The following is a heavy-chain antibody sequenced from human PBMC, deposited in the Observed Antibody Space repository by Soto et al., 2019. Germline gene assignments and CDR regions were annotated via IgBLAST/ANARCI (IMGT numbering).Heavy chain of an antibody. V-gene: IGHV3-49*04. J-gene: IGHJ6*02. CDR1: GFTFGDYA. CDR2: IRSKAYGGTR. Sequence: GGSLRLSCTASGFTFGDYAMSWVRQAPGKGLEWVGFIRSKAYGGTREYAASVKGRFTISRDDSKSIAYLQMNSLKTEDTAVYYCTSRRALQQWLVGGGYYGMDVWGQGTTVTVSS. CDR3: TSRRALQQWLVGGGYYGMDV. D-gene: IGHD6-19*01.